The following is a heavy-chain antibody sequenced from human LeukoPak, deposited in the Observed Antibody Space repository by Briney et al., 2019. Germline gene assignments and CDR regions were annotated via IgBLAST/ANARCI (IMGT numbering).Heavy chain of an antibody. CDR2: INPSGGST. Sequence: ASLKVSCKASGFTFTDYFIHWVGQAPGQGPEWMGTINPSGGSTSYAQKFQGRVTMTRDTSTSTVYMELSSLRSEDTAVYYCAREGGGGVQLFYWGQGTLVTVSS. D-gene: IGHD5-24*01. CDR1: GFTFTDYF. CDR3: AREGGGGVQLFY. V-gene: IGHV1-46*01. J-gene: IGHJ4*02.